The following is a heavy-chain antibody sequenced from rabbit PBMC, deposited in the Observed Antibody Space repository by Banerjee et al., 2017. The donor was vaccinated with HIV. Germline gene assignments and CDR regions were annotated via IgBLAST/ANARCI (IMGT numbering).Heavy chain of an antibody. Sequence: QEQLEESGGDLVKPEGSLTLTCTASGFSFNNKYVMCWVRQAPGKGLEWIGCIYTGTDSTDYASWAKGRFTISKTSSTTVTLQMTSLTAADTATYFCARDGAGYAGYGYAHLWGPGTLVTVS. V-gene: IGHV1S45*01. D-gene: IGHD6-1*01. CDR2: IYTGTDST. CDR3: ARDGAGYAGYGYAHL. J-gene: IGHJ4*01. CDR1: GFSFNNKYV.